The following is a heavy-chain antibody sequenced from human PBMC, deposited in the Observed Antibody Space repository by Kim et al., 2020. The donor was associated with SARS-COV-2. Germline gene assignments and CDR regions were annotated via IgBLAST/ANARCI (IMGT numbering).Heavy chain of an antibody. J-gene: IGHJ4*02. Sequence: RVTISVDTSKNQFSLKLSSVTAADTAVYYCARGGPYYYGSGSYFHGGFDYWGQGTLVTVSS. CDR3: ARGGPYYYGSGSYFHGGFDY. V-gene: IGHV4-34*01. D-gene: IGHD3-10*01.